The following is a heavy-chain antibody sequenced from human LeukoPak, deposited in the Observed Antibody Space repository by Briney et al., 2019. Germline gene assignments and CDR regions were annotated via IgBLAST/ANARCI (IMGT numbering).Heavy chain of an antibody. D-gene: IGHD6-13*01. CDR2: IYYSGNT. CDR1: GGSISTYY. Sequence: ASETLSLTCTVSGGSISTYYWTWIREPPRKGLEWIGYIYYSGNTDFNPSLKSRVTISVDTSNNKVSLKLTSVTAADMAVYYCARLLGITAGGRFFITGLDVWGQGTTVIVSS. CDR3: ARLLGITAGGRFFITGLDV. J-gene: IGHJ6*02. V-gene: IGHV4-59*08.